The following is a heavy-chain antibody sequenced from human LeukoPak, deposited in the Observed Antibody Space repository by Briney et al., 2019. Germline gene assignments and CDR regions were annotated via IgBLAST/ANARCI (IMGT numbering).Heavy chain of an antibody. D-gene: IGHD3/OR15-3a*01. CDR2: ISNNGGYT. CDR1: GSTFSSSA. V-gene: IGHV3-23*01. CDR3: AKSLQSAWTHFDY. J-gene: IGHJ4*02. Sequence: GGSLRLSCAAPGSTFSSSAMSWVRQAPGKGLEWVSAISNNGGYTYYADSVQGRFTISRDNSKSTLCLQMNSLRAEDTAVYYCAKSLQSAWTHFDYWGQGTQVTVSS.